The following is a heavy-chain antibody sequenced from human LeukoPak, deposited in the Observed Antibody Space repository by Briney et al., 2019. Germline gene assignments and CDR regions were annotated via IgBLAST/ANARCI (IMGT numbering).Heavy chain of an antibody. CDR1: GYTFTGYY. J-gene: IGHJ4*02. CDR3: ASFYDSSGYYFS. D-gene: IGHD3-22*01. Sequence: ASVKVSCKASGYTFTGYYMHWVRQAPGQGLEWMGRINPNSGGTNYAQKFQGRVTMTRDTSISTAHMELSRLRSDDTAVYYCASFYDSSGYYFSWGQGTLVTVSS. V-gene: IGHV1-2*06. CDR2: INPNSGGT.